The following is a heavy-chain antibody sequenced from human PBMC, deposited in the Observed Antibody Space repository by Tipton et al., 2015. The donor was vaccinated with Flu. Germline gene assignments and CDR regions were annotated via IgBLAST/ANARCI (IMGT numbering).Heavy chain of an antibody. CDR3: VSAAGLLGPFDI. J-gene: IGHJ3*02. CDR2: ISVYNGNT. D-gene: IGHD2-8*02. Sequence: QVQLVQFGAEVKKPGASVKVSCKASGYTLTSSSVSWVRQAPGQGLEWMGWISVYNGNTKFAQKVQGRVTMTTDTITSTAYMGLRSLRFDDSAVYYCVSAAGLLGPFDIWGQGTMVTISS. CDR1: GYTLTSSS. V-gene: IGHV1-18*01.